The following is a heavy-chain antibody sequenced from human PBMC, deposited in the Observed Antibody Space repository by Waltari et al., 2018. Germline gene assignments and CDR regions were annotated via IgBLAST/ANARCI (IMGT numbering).Heavy chain of an antibody. CDR1: GFSFGDYP. D-gene: IGHD5-18*01. J-gene: IGHJ4*02. V-gene: IGHV3-23*01. CDR2: ISHSVVRV. Sequence: EVQLLESGGGLVQTGGSLRLSCAASGFSFGDYPMAWVRQAPGQGLGLFSTISHSVVRVHNADSVKGRFSISRDHSKNTLYVQLTILRVEVTAVDFCAKCIWTGHSAIYPFDHWGQGTLVTVSA. CDR3: AKCIWTGHSAIYPFDH.